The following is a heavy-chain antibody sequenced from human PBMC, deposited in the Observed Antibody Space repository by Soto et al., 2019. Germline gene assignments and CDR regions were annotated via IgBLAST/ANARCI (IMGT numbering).Heavy chain of an antibody. CDR2: INHSGST. CDR1: GGSFSGYY. D-gene: IGHD3-10*01. J-gene: IGHJ6*02. V-gene: IGHV4-34*01. CDR3: ARVSGIYYYGMDV. Sequence: QVQLQQWGAGLLKPSETLSLTCAVYGGSFSGYYWSWIRQPPGKGLEWIGEINHSGSTNYNPSLKRRVTIAVATSMNQFSLKLSSVTAADTAVYYCARVSGIYYYGMDVWGQGTTVTVSS.